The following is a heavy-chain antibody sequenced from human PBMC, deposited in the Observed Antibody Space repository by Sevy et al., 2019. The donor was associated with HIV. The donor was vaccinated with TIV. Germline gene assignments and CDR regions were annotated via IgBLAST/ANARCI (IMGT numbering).Heavy chain of an antibody. D-gene: IGHD3-16*01. Sequence: GGSLRLSCAASGIIFSNYEMNWVRQAPGKGLEWVSYISSSGSTKYYADSVEGRFTISRDNAKNSLYLQMNSLRVEDTALYYCAGGGGMDVWGQGTTVTVSS. CDR2: ISSSGSTK. V-gene: IGHV3-48*03. J-gene: IGHJ6*02. CDR3: AGGGGMDV. CDR1: GIIFSNYE.